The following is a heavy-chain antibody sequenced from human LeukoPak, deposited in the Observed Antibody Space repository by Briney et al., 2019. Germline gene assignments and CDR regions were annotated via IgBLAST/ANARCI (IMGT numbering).Heavy chain of an antibody. CDR1: GYTLTELS. Sequence: GASVKVSCKVSGYTLTELSMHWVRQAPGKGLEWMGGFDPEDGETIYAQKFQGRVTMTEDTSTDAAYMELSSLRSEDTAVYYCATETFEYSSSSYFDYWGQGTLVTVSS. CDR2: FDPEDGET. CDR3: ATETFEYSSSSYFDY. J-gene: IGHJ4*02. V-gene: IGHV1-24*01. D-gene: IGHD6-6*01.